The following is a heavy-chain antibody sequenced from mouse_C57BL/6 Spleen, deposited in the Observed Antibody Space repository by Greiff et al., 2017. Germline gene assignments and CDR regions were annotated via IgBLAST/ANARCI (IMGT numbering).Heavy chain of an antibody. Sequence: EVQLVESGGDLVKPGGSLKLSCAASGFTFSSYGMSWVRQTPDKRLEWVATISSGGSYTYYPDSVKGRFTISRDNAKNTLYLQMSSLKSEYTAMYYCARQEALSSRRDYARDYWGQGTSVTVSS. CDR2: ISSGGSYT. V-gene: IGHV5-6*01. CDR1: GFTFSSYG. D-gene: IGHD1-1*01. CDR3: ARQEALSSRRDYARDY. J-gene: IGHJ4*01.